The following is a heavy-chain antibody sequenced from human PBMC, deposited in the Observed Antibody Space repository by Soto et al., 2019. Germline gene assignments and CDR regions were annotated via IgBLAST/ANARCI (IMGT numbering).Heavy chain of an antibody. V-gene: IGHV3-23*01. CDR3: AKGKIRPSEFDY. J-gene: IGHJ4*02. Sequence: GGSLRLSCAASGFTFSSYAMSWVRQAPGKGLEWVSAISGSGGSAYYADSVKGRFTISRDNSKNTLYLQMNSLRAEDTAVYYCAKGKIRPSEFDYWGQGTLVTVSS. CDR2: ISGSGGSA. D-gene: IGHD3-16*01. CDR1: GFTFSSYA.